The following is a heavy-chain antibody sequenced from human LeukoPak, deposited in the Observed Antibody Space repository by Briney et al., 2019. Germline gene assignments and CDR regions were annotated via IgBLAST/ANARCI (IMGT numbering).Heavy chain of an antibody. CDR2: INSNSGGT. CDR3: ARDHMAAAGTDLVYYYYYMDV. D-gene: IGHD6-13*01. CDR1: GYTFIAHY. Sequence: ASVKVSCKASGYTFIAHYIHWVRQAPGQGLEWMGWINSNSGGTNYAQKFQGRVTMTRDTSISTAYMELSRLRSDGTAVYYCARDHMAAAGTDLVYYYYYMDVWGKGTTVTISS. J-gene: IGHJ6*03. V-gene: IGHV1-2*02.